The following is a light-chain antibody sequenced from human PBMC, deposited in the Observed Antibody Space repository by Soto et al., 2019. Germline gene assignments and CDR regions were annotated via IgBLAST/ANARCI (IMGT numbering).Light chain of an antibody. J-gene: IGLJ1*01. CDR2: EVS. CDR1: STDVGEYNY. CDR3: SSYAGSNNSLYV. Sequence: QSALTQPPSASGSPGQSVTISCTGTSTDVGEYNYVSWYQQHPGKAPKLMIYEVSKRPSGVPDRFSGSKSGNTASLTVSGLQAEDEADYYCSSYAGSNNSLYVFGTGTKLTVL. V-gene: IGLV2-8*01.